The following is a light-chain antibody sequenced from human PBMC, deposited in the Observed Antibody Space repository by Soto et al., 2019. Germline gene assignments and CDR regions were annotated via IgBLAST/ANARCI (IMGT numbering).Light chain of an antibody. CDR1: QSVSNSS. Sequence: EIVLTQSPGTLSLSPGERATFSCRASQSVSNSSLAWYHQKPGQAPRLLLFAASRRATGIPDTFSGSGSATDFTLTISRLEPEDFAVYYCQVYGNSPMYTFGQGTRLEIK. CDR3: QVYGNSPMYT. CDR2: AAS. J-gene: IGKJ2*01. V-gene: IGKV3-20*01.